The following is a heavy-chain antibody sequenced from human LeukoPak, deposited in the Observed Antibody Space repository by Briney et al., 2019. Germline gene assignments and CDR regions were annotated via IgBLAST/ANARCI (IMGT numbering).Heavy chain of an antibody. CDR3: ARRGTIFGPESL. Sequence: SETLSLTCSVSGGSISYYYWTWIRQPPGKGLEWIGYIYTSGNTDYDPSLKSRVSMSLDTSKSQLSLNLSSVTAADTAVYFCARRGTIFGPESLWGRGALVTVSS. D-gene: IGHD3-3*01. V-gene: IGHV4-4*09. CDR2: IYTSGNT. J-gene: IGHJ2*01. CDR1: GGSISYYY.